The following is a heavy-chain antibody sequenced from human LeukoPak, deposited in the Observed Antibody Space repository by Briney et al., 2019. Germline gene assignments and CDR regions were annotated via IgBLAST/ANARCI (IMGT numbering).Heavy chain of an antibody. Sequence: GGSLRRSCAASGFSFSSYSMNWVRQAPGRGLEWVSSINTGSYYIYYADSVKGRFTISRDNAKNSLYLQMNSLRAEDTAVYYCARADYDILTLPDYWGQGTLVTVSS. CDR3: ARADYDILTLPDY. CDR1: GFSFSSYS. D-gene: IGHD3-9*01. CDR2: INTGSYYI. V-gene: IGHV3-21*01. J-gene: IGHJ4*02.